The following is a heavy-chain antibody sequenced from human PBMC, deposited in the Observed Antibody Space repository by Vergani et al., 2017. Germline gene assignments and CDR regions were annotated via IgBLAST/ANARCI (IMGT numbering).Heavy chain of an antibody. D-gene: IGHD3-22*01. V-gene: IGHV1-24*01. CDR3: ATSPSPYCDSSGTDHNWFDP. Sequence: QVQLVQSGAEVKKPGASVKVSCKVSGDTLTELSMHWVRQAPGKGLEWMGGFDPEDGETIYAQKFKGRVTMPEDTSTETAYMELSSLRSENTAVYYCATSPSPYCDSSGTDHNWFDPWGQGTLVTVSS. CDR2: FDPEDGET. CDR1: GDTLTELS. J-gene: IGHJ5*02.